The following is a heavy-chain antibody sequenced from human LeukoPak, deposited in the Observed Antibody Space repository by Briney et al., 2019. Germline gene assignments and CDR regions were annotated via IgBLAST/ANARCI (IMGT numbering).Heavy chain of an antibody. Sequence: GGSLRLSCAASGFTFSSYGMHWVRQAPGKGLEWVAVISYDGSNKYYADSVKGRFTISRDNSKNTLYLQMNSLRAEDTAVYYCARDFRDYRDYVAYFDSWGQGTLVTVSS. CDR1: GFTFSSYG. CDR3: ARDFRDYRDYVAYFDS. CDR2: ISYDGSNK. J-gene: IGHJ4*02. D-gene: IGHD4-17*01. V-gene: IGHV3-30*03.